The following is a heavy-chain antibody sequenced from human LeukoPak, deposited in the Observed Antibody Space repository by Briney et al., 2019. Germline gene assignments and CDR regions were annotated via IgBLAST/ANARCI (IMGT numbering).Heavy chain of an antibody. CDR3: ASGDYDILTGYPF. Sequence: GGSLRLSCAASGFTVSSNYMSWVRQAPGKGLEWVSVIYSGGSTYYANSVKGRFTISRDNSKNTLYLQMNSLRAEDTAVYYCASGDYDILTGYPFWGQGTLVTVSS. CDR1: GFTVSSNY. J-gene: IGHJ4*02. V-gene: IGHV3-53*01. CDR2: IYSGGST. D-gene: IGHD3-9*01.